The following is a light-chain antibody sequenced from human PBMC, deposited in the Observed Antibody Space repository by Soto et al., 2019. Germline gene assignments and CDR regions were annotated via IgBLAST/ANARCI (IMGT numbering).Light chain of an antibody. Sequence: DIVLTQSPDSLAVSLGERATINCKSSQSVLYSSNNKNYLAWYQQKPGQPPKLLIYWASTRESGVPDRFSGSWSGTDFTLTSSSLQAEDVADYYCQQYYSTPLTFGGGTKVEIK. CDR2: WAS. V-gene: IGKV4-1*01. CDR3: QQYYSTPLT. CDR1: QSVLYSSNNKNY. J-gene: IGKJ4*01.